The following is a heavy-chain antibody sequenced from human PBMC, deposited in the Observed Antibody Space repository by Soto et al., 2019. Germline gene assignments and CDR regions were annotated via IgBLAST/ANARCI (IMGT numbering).Heavy chain of an antibody. D-gene: IGHD3-22*01. Sequence: QVQLVQSGAEVKKPGASVKVSCKASGYTFTSYGISWVRQAPGQGLDWMGWISAYNGNTNYAQKLQGRVTMTTDTSTSTAYMELRSLRSDDTAMYYCARDPPSRYDSSGYEDYWGQGTLVTVSS. CDR2: ISAYNGNT. V-gene: IGHV1-18*01. CDR3: ARDPPSRYDSSGYEDY. CDR1: GYTFTSYG. J-gene: IGHJ4*02.